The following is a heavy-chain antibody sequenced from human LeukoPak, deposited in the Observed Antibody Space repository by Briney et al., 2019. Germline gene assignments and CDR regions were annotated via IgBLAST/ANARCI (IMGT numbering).Heavy chain of an antibody. CDR2: IYYSGST. D-gene: IGHD4-17*01. CDR3: ASLTTVTQGYFDS. J-gene: IGHJ4*02. Sequence: SETLSLTCTVSGGSISSYYWSWIRQPPGKGLEWIGYIYYSGSTNYNPSLKSRLTISLDASKNQFSLKLSSVTATDTAVYYCASLTTVTQGYFDSWGQGTLVAVSS. CDR1: GGSISSYY. V-gene: IGHV4-59*08.